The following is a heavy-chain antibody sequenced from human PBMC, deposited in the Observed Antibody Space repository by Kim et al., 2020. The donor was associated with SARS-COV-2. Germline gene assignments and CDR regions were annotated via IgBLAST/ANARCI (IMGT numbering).Heavy chain of an antibody. Sequence: GESLKISCKGSGYSFTSYWIGWVRQMPGKGLEWMGIIYPGDSDTRYSPSFQGQVTISADKSISTAYLQWSSLKASDTAMYYCARSTVIVPPKPDAFDIWGQGTMVTVSS. CDR3: ARSTVIVPPKPDAFDI. V-gene: IGHV5-51*01. J-gene: IGHJ3*02. CDR2: IYPGDSDT. CDR1: GYSFTSYW. D-gene: IGHD3-3*01.